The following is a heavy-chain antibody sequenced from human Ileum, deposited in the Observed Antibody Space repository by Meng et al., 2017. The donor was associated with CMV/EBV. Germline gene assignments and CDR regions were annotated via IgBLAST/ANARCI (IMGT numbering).Heavy chain of an antibody. Sequence: QVALQGSGQRPPQPSETLSLTCTVTGGSLTSYYWTWIRQPAGKGLEWIGRIHPTGTTDDNPSLRSRVSMSLDKSKNQFSLKLTSVTAADTAVYYCARAAARGVPVDLWGQGTLVTVSS. J-gene: IGHJ5*02. CDR3: ARAAARGVPVDL. V-gene: IGHV4-4*07. CDR2: IHPTGTT. D-gene: IGHD3-10*01. CDR1: GGSLTSYY.